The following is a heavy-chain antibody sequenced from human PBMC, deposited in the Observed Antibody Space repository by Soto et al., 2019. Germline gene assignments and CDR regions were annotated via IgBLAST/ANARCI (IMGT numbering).Heavy chain of an antibody. Sequence: SETLSLTCTVSGGSISSYYWSWIRQPPGKGLEWIGYIYYSGGTNYNPSLKSRVTISVDTSKNQFSLKLSSVTAADTAVYYCANGGYYGSGSYGMDVWGQGTTVTVSS. CDR3: ANGGYYGSGSYGMDV. V-gene: IGHV4-59*01. D-gene: IGHD3-10*01. CDR1: GGSISSYY. CDR2: IYYSGGT. J-gene: IGHJ6*02.